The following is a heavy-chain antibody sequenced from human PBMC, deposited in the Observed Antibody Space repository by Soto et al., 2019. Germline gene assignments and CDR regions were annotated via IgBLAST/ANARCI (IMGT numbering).Heavy chain of an antibody. V-gene: IGHV3-23*01. CDR1: GFTFSDYA. D-gene: IGHD2-2*01. CDR3: VKDPYCRSSSCYAGNFVY. J-gene: IGHJ4*02. Sequence: GGSLRLSCAASGFTFSDYAMSWVRQAPGKGLEWVSFISVSGGSTYYADSVKGRFTISRDNSENTLSLQMNSLRAEDTAVYYCVKDPYCRSSSCYAGNFVYWGQGTLVTVS. CDR2: ISVSGGST.